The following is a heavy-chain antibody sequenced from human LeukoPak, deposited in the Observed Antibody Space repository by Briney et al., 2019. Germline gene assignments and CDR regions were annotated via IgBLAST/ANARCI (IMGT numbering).Heavy chain of an antibody. Sequence: GGSLRLSCAASGFTFSSYEMNWVRQAPGKGLEWVSYISSSGSTIYYADSVKGRFTISRDNAKNSLYLQMNSLRAEDTAVYYCARVRYSGSYLDYWGQGTLVTVSS. D-gene: IGHD1-26*01. CDR2: ISSSGSTI. J-gene: IGHJ4*02. CDR1: GFTFSSYE. V-gene: IGHV3-48*03. CDR3: ARVRYSGSYLDY.